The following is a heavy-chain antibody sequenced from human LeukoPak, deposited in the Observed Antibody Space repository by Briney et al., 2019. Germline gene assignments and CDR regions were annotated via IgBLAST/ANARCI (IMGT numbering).Heavy chain of an antibody. J-gene: IGHJ4*02. CDR1: GFTFSSYS. CDR3: AKDRDSSSPTTPDY. V-gene: IGHV3-23*01. Sequence: GGSLRLSCAASGFTFSSYSMNWVRQAPGKGLEWVSAISGGGYSTYYAGSVKGRFTISRDNSKNTLYLQMNSLRAEDTAVYYCAKDRDSSSPTTPDYWGQGTLVTVSS. CDR2: ISGGGYST. D-gene: IGHD6-6*01.